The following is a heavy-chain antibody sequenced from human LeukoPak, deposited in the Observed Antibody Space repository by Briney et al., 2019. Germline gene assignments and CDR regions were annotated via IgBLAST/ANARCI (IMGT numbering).Heavy chain of an antibody. V-gene: IGHV3-30*02. D-gene: IGHD6-19*01. Sequence: GSLRLSCAASGFTFSGYAMHWVRLAPGKGLEWVAFIRYDGSNKYYADSVKGRFTISRDNSKNTLYLQMNSLRAEDTAVYYCAKVDSSGSNCFDFWGQGTLVTVSS. CDR1: GFTFSGYA. CDR2: IRYDGSNK. CDR3: AKVDSSGSNCFDF. J-gene: IGHJ4*02.